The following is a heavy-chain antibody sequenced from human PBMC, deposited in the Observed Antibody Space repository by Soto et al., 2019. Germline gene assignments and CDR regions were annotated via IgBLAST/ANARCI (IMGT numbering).Heavy chain of an antibody. V-gene: IGHV1-2*02. CDR3: ARTIVPAASYYYGYYGMDV. CDR1: GYTFTGYY. J-gene: IGHJ6*02. CDR2: INPNSGGT. Sequence: QVQLVQSGAEVKKPGASVKVSCKASGYTFTGYYMHWVRQAPGQGLEWMGWINPNSGGTNYAQKFQGRVTVTRDTSISTAYMELSRLRSDDTAVYDCARTIVPAASYYYGYYGMDVWCQGTTVTVSS. D-gene: IGHD2-2*01.